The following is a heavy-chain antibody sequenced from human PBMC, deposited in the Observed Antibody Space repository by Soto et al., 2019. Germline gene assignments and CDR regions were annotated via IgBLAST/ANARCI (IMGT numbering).Heavy chain of an antibody. J-gene: IGHJ4*02. CDR2: IYYSGST. D-gene: IGHD3-10*01. CDR3: ARVSGYGSGSYYFDY. Sequence: QVQLQESGPGLVKPSQTLSLTCTVSGGSISSGDYYWSWIRQPPGKGLEWIGYIYYSGSTYYNPSLKSRVTISVDTSKNQFSLKLSSVTAADTAVYYSARVSGYGSGSYYFDYWGQGTLVTVSS. V-gene: IGHV4-30-4*01. CDR1: GGSISSGDYY.